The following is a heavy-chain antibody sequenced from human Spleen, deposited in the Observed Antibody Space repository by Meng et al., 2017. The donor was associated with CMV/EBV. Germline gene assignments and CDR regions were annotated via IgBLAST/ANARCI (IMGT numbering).Heavy chain of an antibody. V-gene: IGHV3-23*01. Sequence: GESLKISCAASGFAFSEAWMSWVRQAPGKGLEWVSGIVGSGDSTYYADSVKGRFTVSRDNSKNTLYLQMNSLRAEDTAVYYCAKALTVNLAAAGLFDYWGQGTLVTVSS. CDR1: GFAFSEAW. J-gene: IGHJ4*02. CDR2: IVGSGDST. D-gene: IGHD6-13*01. CDR3: AKALTVNLAAAGLFDY.